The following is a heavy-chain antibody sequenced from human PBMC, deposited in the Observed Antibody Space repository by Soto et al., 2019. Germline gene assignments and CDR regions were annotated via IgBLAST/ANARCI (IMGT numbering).Heavy chain of an antibody. D-gene: IGHD6-13*01. CDR1: GFSVSSKY. CDR3: ARAQQQLASPQLRSYPYYYYGMDV. Sequence: GGSLRLSCSASGFSVSSKYIKWVRQAPVQGRGWSGSLEWVALVYSCGKTHHADSVKGRFTISRDNSKNTLYLQMNSLRAEDTAVYYCARAQQQLASPQLRSYPYYYYGMDVWGQGTTVTVSS. J-gene: IGHJ6*02. CDR2: VYSCGKT. V-gene: IGHV3-53*01.